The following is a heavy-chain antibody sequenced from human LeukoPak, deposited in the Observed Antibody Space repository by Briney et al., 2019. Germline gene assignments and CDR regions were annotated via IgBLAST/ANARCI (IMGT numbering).Heavy chain of an antibody. Sequence: GGSLRLSCGASGFLFRNYAMHWVRQAPGKGLEWVAVISYDGNKKDYAESVKGRLTISRDNFNNTVYLQMSSLSAEDTAMYYCARDMAAIFGVAIDAQFDYWGHGTLVTVSS. CDR3: ARDMAAIFGVAIDAQFDY. D-gene: IGHD3-3*01. CDR1: GFLFRNYA. CDR2: ISYDGNKK. V-gene: IGHV3-30*04. J-gene: IGHJ4*01.